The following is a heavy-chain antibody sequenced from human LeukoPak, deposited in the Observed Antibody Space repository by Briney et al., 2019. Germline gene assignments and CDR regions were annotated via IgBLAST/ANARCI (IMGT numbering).Heavy chain of an antibody. V-gene: IGHV4-4*07. CDR3: ARGPLGYDDSSGYHDSYYYYYMDV. J-gene: IGHJ6*03. Sequence: SETLSLTCTVSGGSISSYYWSWIRQPAGKGLEWIGRIYTSGSTNYNPSLKSRVTMSVDTSKNQFSLKLSSVTAADTAVYYCARGPLGYDDSSGYHDSYYYYYMDVWGKGTTVTASS. CDR1: GGSISSYY. D-gene: IGHD3-22*01. CDR2: IYTSGST.